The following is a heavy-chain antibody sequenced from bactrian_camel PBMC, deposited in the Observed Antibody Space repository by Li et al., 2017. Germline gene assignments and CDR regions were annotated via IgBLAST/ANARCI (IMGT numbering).Heavy chain of an antibody. CDR3: AATNPFAAVVTCELGAFEL. D-gene: IGHD2*01. CDR2: INTGGSST. CDR1: GFGFSSYW. Sequence: HVQLVESGGGLVQPGGSLRLSCAASGFGFSSYWMYWVRQAPGKGLEWVSRINTGGSSTYYADSVKGRASISKDNAKSTLALRMNSLKSEDTALYYCAATNPFAAVVTCELGAFELWGKGTQVTVS. V-gene: IGHV3S1*01. J-gene: IGHJ4*01.